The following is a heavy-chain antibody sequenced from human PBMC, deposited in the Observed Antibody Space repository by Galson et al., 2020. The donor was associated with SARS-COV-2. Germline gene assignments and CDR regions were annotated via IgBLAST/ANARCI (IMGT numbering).Heavy chain of an antibody. Sequence: GGSLRLSCAASGFTFSSFGMHWVRQAPGKGLEWVAYIRDDGSNKYYADSVKGRFTISRDNSKNTLYLQLNSLRAEDMAVYYCATNIAVVVAATSGAFDYWGQGALVTVSS. D-gene: IGHD2-15*01. CDR2: IRDDGSNK. V-gene: IGHV3-30*02. CDR1: GFTFSSFG. J-gene: IGHJ4*02. CDR3: ATNIAVVVAATSGAFDY.